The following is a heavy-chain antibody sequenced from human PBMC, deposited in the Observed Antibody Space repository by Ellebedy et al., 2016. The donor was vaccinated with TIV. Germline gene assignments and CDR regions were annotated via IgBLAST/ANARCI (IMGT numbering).Heavy chain of an antibody. CDR3: ACGSGMFYGMDI. V-gene: IGHV5-10-1*01. Sequence: GESLKISCKGSGYTFSNYWISWVRQMPGKGLEWMGKIDPTDSFTDYSPSFQGHVTISGDKSSSTAFRHWNSLKDSDTAMYFCACGSGMFYGMDIWGQGTSVTVSS. CDR2: IDPTDSFT. D-gene: IGHD3-10*01. J-gene: IGHJ6*02. CDR1: GYTFSNYW.